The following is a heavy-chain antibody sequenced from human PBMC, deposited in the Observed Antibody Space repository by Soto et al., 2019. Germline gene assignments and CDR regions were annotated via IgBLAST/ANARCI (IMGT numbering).Heavy chain of an antibody. V-gene: IGHV1-8*01. Sequence: ASVKVSCKASGYTFTGYDINWVRQATGQGLEWMGWMNPNSGNTGYAQKFQGRVTMTRNTSISTAYMELSSLRSEDTAVYYCARGPKYYDILTGYYPYYFDYWGQGTLVTVSS. D-gene: IGHD3-9*01. J-gene: IGHJ4*02. CDR1: GYTFTGYD. CDR3: ARGPKYYDILTGYYPYYFDY. CDR2: MNPNSGNT.